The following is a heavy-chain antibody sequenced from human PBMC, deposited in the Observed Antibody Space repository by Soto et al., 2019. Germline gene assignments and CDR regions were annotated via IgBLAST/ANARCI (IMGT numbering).Heavy chain of an antibody. CDR1: GFSLSTSGAA. V-gene: IGHV2-5*02. J-gene: IGHJ5*01. D-gene: IGHD3-3*01. CDR2: VYWDDDK. CDR3: PHRQLVTFFGVVTQTDVWFDS. Sequence: QITLKESGPTLVNPTQTLTLTCTFSGFSLSTSGAAVGWIRQPPGKALEWLALVYWDDDKRYSPSIKNRVTLTKDTSKNQVVLTLTNAEPVDPAIDYCPHRQLVTFFGVVTQTDVWFDSWGQGTLVTVPS.